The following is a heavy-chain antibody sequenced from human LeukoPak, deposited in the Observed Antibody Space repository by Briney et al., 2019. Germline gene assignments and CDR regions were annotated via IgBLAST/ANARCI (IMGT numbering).Heavy chain of an antibody. CDR1: GFTFRSYA. CDR3: AKKEYYDVPALY. V-gene: IGHV3-23*01. J-gene: IGHJ4*02. Sequence: GGSLRLSCAASGFTFRSYAMSWVRQAPGKGLEWVSAISGSGGSTYYADSVEGRFTISRDNSKNTLYLQMNSLRAEDTAVYYCAKKEYYDVPALYWGQGTLVTVSS. D-gene: IGHD3-10*02. CDR2: ISGSGGST.